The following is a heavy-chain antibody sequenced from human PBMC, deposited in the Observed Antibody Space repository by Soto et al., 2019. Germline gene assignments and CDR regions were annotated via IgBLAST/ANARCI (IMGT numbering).Heavy chain of an antibody. D-gene: IGHD2-21*02. J-gene: IGHJ4*02. Sequence: GGSLRLSCAASGFTFSSYGMHWVRQAPGKGVEWVAVIWYDGSNKYYADSVKGRFTISRDNSKNTLYLQMNSPRAEDTAVYYCARDRGIVVVTAALLDYWGQATLVTVSS. CDR2: IWYDGSNK. CDR1: GFTFSSYG. CDR3: ARDRGIVVVTAALLDY. V-gene: IGHV3-33*01.